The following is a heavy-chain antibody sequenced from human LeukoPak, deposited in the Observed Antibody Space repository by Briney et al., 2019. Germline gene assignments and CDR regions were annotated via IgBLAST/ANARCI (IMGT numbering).Heavy chain of an antibody. CDR1: GGSISSYY. CDR3: ARHGGDYTLDY. CDR2: MDYSGDT. V-gene: IGHV4-59*08. J-gene: IGHJ4*02. Sequence: SETLSLTCTVSGGSISSYYWSWIRHPPGKGLQWITYMDYSGDTFYNPPLTFRVSTSVETAKNQSSLKVRSVTAADTAVYYCARHGGDYTLDYWGQGTLVTVSP. D-gene: IGHD4-17*01.